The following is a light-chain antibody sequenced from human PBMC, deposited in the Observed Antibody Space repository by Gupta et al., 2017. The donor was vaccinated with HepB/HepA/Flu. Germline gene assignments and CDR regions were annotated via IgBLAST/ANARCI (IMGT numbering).Light chain of an antibody. J-gene: IGLJ1*01. CDR3: ATWDDSLDVYV. V-gene: IGLV1-44*01. Sequence: QSVLTQPPSASGTPGQRVTISCFGSSSNIGRNTVNWYQQPPGTAPKLLIYSDDHRPSGVPDRFSGSKSGTSASLAFSGLQSEDEADYYCATWDDSLDVYVFGTGTKVTVL. CDR1: SSNIGRNT. CDR2: SDD.